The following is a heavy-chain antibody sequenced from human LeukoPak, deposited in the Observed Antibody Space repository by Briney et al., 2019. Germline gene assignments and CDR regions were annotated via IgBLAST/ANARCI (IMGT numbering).Heavy chain of an antibody. Sequence: GGSLRLSCAASGFTFSSYWMHWVCQAPGKGLVWVSRINSDGSSTSYADSVKGRFTISRDNAKNTLYLQMNSLRAEDTAVYYCARGGWLWNYFDYWGQGTLVTVSS. V-gene: IGHV3-74*01. CDR3: ARGGWLWNYFDY. J-gene: IGHJ4*02. CDR2: INSDGSST. CDR1: GFTFSSYW. D-gene: IGHD6-19*01.